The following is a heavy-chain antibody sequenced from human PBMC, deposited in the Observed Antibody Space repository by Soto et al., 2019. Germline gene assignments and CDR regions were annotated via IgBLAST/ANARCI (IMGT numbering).Heavy chain of an antibody. CDR1: GFTFSSYG. J-gene: IGHJ4*02. V-gene: IGHV3-33*01. CDR2: IWYDGSNK. CDR3: ARDHSFGAGYPNDY. Sequence: GGSLRLSCAASGFTFSSYGMHWVRQAPGKGLEWVAVIWYDGSNKYYADSVKGRFTISRDNSKNTLYLQMNSLRAEDTAVYYCARDHSFGAGYPNDYWGQGTLVTVS. D-gene: IGHD3-9*01.